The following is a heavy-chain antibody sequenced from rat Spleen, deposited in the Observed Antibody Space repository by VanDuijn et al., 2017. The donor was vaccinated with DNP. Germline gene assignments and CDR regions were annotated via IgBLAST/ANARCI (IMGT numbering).Heavy chain of an antibody. CDR1: GFTFSDYA. V-gene: IGHV5-17*01. D-gene: IGHD1-4*01. J-gene: IGHJ4*01. Sequence: EVQLVESGGGLVQPGRSLKLSCAASGFTFSDYAMAWVRQAPKKGLEWVATISYDGSRTYYRDSVKGRFTISRDNAKSTLYLQMDSLRSEDTATYDCARTRVGAMDAWGQGTSVTVSS. CDR3: ARTRVGAMDA. CDR2: ISYDGSRT.